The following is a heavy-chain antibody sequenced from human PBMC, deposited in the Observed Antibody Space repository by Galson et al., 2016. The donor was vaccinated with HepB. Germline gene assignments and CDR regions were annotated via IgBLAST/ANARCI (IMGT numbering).Heavy chain of an antibody. V-gene: IGHV3-23*01. CDR2: IDGPTPNT. J-gene: IGHJ4*02. CDR3: TTWLSHHFDS. CDR1: GFTFRNYA. D-gene: IGHD6-19*01. Sequence: SLRLSCAASGFTFRNYALSWVRRAPGKGLEWVSHIDGPTPNTHYADSVRGRFSIYRAHSRDTLYCQLDSRTAEDSTIYYCTTWLSHHFDSWGQGTRVTVSS.